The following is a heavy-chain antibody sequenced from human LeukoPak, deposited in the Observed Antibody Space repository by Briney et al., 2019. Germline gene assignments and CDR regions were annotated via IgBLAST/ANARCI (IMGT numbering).Heavy chain of an antibody. Sequence: GASVKVSCKSSGYTFTIYDINWVRQATGQGHEWMGWMNANSGNTGYAQKFQGRVTITRNTSISTAYMELSSLRSEDTAVYYCARGRRTVVTPGYYYYYMDVWGKGTTVTVSS. D-gene: IGHD4-23*01. CDR3: ARGRRTVVTPGYYYYYMDV. CDR2: MNANSGNT. CDR1: GYTFTIYD. J-gene: IGHJ6*03. V-gene: IGHV1-8*03.